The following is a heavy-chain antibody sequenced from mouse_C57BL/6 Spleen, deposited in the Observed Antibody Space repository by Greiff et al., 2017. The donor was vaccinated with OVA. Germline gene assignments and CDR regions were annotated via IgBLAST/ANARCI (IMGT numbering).Heavy chain of an antibody. CDR2: IHPNSGST. V-gene: IGHV1-64*01. CDR1: GYTFTSYW. CDR3: ARGAYYYYGKDYFDY. D-gene: IGHD2-4*01. Sequence: QVQLQQPGAELVKPGASVKLSCKASGYTFTSYWMHWVKQRPGQGLEWIGMIHPNSGSTNYNEKFKSKATLTVDKSSSTAYMQLSSLTSEDTAVYSCARGAYYYYGKDYFDYWGQGTTLTVSS. J-gene: IGHJ2*01.